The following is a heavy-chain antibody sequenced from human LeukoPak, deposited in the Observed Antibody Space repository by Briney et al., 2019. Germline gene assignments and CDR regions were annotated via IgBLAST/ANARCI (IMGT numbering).Heavy chain of an antibody. V-gene: IGHV1-69*13. Sequence: SVKVSCKASGGTFSSYAISWVRQAPGQGLEWMGGIIPIFGTANYAQKFQGRVTITADESTSTAYMELSSLGSEDTAVYYCARDLTAQTTVTGSNYWGQGTLVTVSS. CDR1: GGTFSSYA. D-gene: IGHD4-11*01. CDR2: IIPIFGTA. J-gene: IGHJ4*02. CDR3: ARDLTAQTTVTGSNY.